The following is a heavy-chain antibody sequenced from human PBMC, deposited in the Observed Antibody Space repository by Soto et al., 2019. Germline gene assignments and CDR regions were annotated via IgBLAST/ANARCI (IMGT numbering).Heavy chain of an antibody. Sequence: SETLSLTCTVSGDSISSGAYYWSWIRQPPGKGLEWIGYIYHSGATYYNPSLESRVTMSVDTSKNQFSLRLSSVTAADTAVYYCAADVGGYIYGLARHWGPGTLVTVSS. V-gene: IGHV4-30-4*01. CDR3: AADVGGYIYGLARH. J-gene: IGHJ4*02. CDR1: GDSISSGAYY. D-gene: IGHD4-17*01. CDR2: IYHSGAT.